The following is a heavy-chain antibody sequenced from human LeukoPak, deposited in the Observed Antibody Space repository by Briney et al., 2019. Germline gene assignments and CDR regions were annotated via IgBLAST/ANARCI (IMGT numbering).Heavy chain of an antibody. V-gene: IGHV3-33*01. CDR1: GFTFSSYG. CDR2: IWYDGSNK. Sequence: GGSLRLSCAASGFTFSSYGMRWVRQAPGKGLEWVAVIWYDGSNKYYADSVKGRFTISRDNSKNTLYLQMNSLRAEDTAVYYCAREGYGMDVWGQGTTVTVSS. CDR3: AREGYGMDV. J-gene: IGHJ6*02.